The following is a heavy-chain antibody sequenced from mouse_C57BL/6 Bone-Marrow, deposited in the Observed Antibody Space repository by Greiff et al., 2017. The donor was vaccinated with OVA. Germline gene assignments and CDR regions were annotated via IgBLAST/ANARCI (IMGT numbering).Heavy chain of an antibody. V-gene: IGHV5-12*01. Sequence: EVKLVESGGGLVQPGGSLKLSCAASGFTFSDYYMYWVRQTPEKRLEWVAYISNGGGSTYYPDTVKGRFTISRDNAKNTLYLQMSRLKSEDTAMYYCARHGDSLDYWGKGTTLTVSS. D-gene: IGHD3-3*01. CDR3: ARHGDSLDY. CDR1: GFTFSDYY. CDR2: ISNGGGST. J-gene: IGHJ2*01.